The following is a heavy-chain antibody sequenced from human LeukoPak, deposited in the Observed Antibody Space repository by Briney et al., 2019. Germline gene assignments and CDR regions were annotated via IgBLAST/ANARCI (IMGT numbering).Heavy chain of an antibody. CDR3: AKDPTYDFSSGYYSYYFDY. CDR1: GFTFSSYG. D-gene: IGHD3-3*01. J-gene: IGHJ4*02. V-gene: IGHV3-30*02. Sequence: GGSLRPSCAASGFTFSSYGMHWVGQAPGKGLEWVAFIRYDGSNKYYADSVKGRFTISRDNSKNTLYLQMNSLRAEDTAVYYCAKDPTYDFSSGYYSYYFDYWGQGTLVTVSS. CDR2: IRYDGSNK.